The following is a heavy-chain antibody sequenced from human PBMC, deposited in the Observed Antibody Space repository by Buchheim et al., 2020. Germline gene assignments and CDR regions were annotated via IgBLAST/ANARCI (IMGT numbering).Heavy chain of an antibody. CDR2: IKQDGSEK. V-gene: IGHV3-7*03. Sequence: EVQLVESGGGLVQPGGSLRLSCAASGFTFSSYWMSWVRQAPGKGLEWVANIKQDGSEKYYVDSVKGRFTISRDNAKNSLYLQMNSLRAEDTAVYYCAREKNDSSGYYYESSSYFDYWGQGTL. CDR3: AREKNDSSGYYYESSSYFDY. J-gene: IGHJ4*02. D-gene: IGHD3-22*01. CDR1: GFTFSSYW.